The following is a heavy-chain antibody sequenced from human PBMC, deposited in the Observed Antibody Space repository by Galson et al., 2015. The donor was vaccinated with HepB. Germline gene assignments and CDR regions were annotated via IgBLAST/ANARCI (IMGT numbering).Heavy chain of an antibody. J-gene: IGHJ3*02. CDR2: ISSSSYL. CDR1: GFIFSTYS. CDR3: ARERADSSGFYIAASDI. V-gene: IGHV3-21*01. Sequence: SLRLSCAASGFIFSTYSMHWVRQAPGKGLEWVSSISSSSYLYYADSVKGRFTISRDNAENSLYLQMNSLRAEDTAVYYCARERADSSGFYIAASDIWGQGTMVTVSS. D-gene: IGHD6-19*01.